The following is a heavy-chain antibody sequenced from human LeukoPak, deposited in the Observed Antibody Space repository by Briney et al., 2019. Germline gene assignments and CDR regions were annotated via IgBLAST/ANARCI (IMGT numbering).Heavy chain of an antibody. D-gene: IGHD6-13*01. V-gene: IGHV4-59*12. CDR3: ARDRLMAAAGIKQNWFDP. CDR2: IYYTGTT. Sequence: KPSETLSLTCTVSNGSIGSFYWTWIRQPPGKGLEWIGYIYYTGTTDYNPSLKSRVTISVDTSKNQFSLKLSSVTAADTAVYYCARDRLMAAAGIKQNWFDPWGQGTLVTVSS. J-gene: IGHJ5*02. CDR1: NGSIGSFY.